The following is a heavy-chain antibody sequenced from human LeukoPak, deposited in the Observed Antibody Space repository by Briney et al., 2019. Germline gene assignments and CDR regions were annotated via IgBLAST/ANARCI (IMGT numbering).Heavy chain of an antibody. CDR1: GFTFSSYA. CDR2: ISGSGGST. V-gene: IGHV3-23*01. D-gene: IGHD3-22*01. CDR3: AKDRRRHYYDSSGPY. J-gene: IGHJ4*02. Sequence: GGSLRLSCAASGFTFSSYAMSWVRQAPGKGLDWVSAISGSGGSTYYADSVKGRFTISRDNSKNTLYLQMNSLRAEDTAVYYCAKDRRRHYYDSSGPYWGQGTLVTVSS.